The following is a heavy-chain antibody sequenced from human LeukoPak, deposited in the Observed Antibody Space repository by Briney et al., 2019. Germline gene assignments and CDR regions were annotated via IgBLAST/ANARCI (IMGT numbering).Heavy chain of an antibody. CDR2: IIPIFGTA. D-gene: IGHD6-19*01. V-gene: IGHV1-69*05. CDR3: ASSPEYSSGWYEEGDYWYFDL. J-gene: IGHJ2*01. Sequence: SVKVSRKASGGTFSSYAISWVRQAPGQGLAWMGGIIPIFGTANYAQKFQGRVTITTDESTSTAYMELSSLRSEDTAVYYCASSPEYSSGWYEEGDYWYFDLWGRGTLVTVSS. CDR1: GGTFSSYA.